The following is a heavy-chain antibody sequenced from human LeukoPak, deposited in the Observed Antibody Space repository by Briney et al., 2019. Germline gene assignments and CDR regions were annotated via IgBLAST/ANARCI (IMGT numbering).Heavy chain of an antibody. J-gene: IGHJ6*03. CDR3: ARSNLGYCSGGSCHYYYYYMDV. D-gene: IGHD2-15*01. Sequence: SETLSLTCTVSGGSISSYYWSWIRQPPGKGLEWIGYIYYSGSTNYNPSLKGRVTISVDTSKNQFSLKLSSVTAADTAVYYCARSNLGYCSGGSCHYYYYYMDVWGKGTTVTVSS. CDR2: IYYSGST. CDR1: GGSISSYY. V-gene: IGHV4-59*01.